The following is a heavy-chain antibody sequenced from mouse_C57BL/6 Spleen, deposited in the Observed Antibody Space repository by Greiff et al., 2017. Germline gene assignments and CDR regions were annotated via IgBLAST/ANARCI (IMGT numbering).Heavy chain of an antibody. D-gene: IGHD2-3*01. CDR2: INPYNGDT. J-gene: IGHJ1*03. CDR3: GRRDGYWYFEG. Sequence: EVQLQQSGPELVKPGASVKISCKASGYSFTGYFMNWVMQSHGKSLEWIGRINPYNGDTFYNQKFKGKATLTVDKSSSTAHMELRSLTSEDSAVYECGRRDGYWYFEGWGTGTTVTVAT. CDR1: GYSFTGYF. V-gene: IGHV1-20*01.